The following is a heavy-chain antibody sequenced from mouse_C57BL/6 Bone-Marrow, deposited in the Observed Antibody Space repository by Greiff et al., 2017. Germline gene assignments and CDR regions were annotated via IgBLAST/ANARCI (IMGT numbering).Heavy chain of an antibody. CDR2: IDPENGDT. CDR3: TSSTGWFAY. Sequence: EVQLQQSGAELVRPGASVKLSCTASGFNFKDDYMHWVRQRPEQGLEWIGWIDPENGDTEYASKFQGKATITADTSSNTAYLQLSSLTSEDTAVYYCTSSTGWFAYWGQGTLVTVSA. J-gene: IGHJ3*01. D-gene: IGHD4-1*02. V-gene: IGHV14-4*01. CDR1: GFNFKDDY.